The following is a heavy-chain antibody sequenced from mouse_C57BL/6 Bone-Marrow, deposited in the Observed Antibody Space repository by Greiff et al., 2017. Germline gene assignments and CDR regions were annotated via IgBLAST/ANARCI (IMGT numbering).Heavy chain of an antibody. D-gene: IGHD2-1*01. J-gene: IGHJ3*01. Sequence: VQLQQSGPELVKPGASVKIPCKASGYTFTDYNMDWVKQSHGKSLEWIGEINPNNGGTIYNQKFKGKATLTVDKSSSTAYMELRSLTSEDTAVYYCARRGFYHGAYWGQGTLVTVSA. CDR3: ARRGFYHGAY. V-gene: IGHV1-18*01. CDR1: GYTFTDYN. CDR2: INPNNGGT.